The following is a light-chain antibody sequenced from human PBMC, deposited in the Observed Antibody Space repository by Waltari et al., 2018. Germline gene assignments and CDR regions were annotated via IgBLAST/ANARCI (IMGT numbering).Light chain of an antibody. Sequence: QLVLTQSPSASASLGASVKLTCTLSSGHSSYAIAWHQQQPEEGPRYLMKLNSDGSHSKGDGIPDRFSGSSSGADRYLTISSLQSEDEADYYCQTWGTGIPVVFGGGTKLTVL. V-gene: IGLV4-69*01. J-gene: IGLJ2*01. CDR3: QTWGTGIPVV. CDR2: LNSDGSH. CDR1: SGHSSYA.